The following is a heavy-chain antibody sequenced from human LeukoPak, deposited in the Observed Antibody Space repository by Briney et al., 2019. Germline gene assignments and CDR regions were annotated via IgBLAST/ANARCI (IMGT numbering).Heavy chain of an antibody. CDR3: ARDQEGFDY. CDR2: IYPRDGST. CDR1: GYTFTSNY. Sequence: ASVKVPCKASGYTFTSNYIHWVRQAPGQGLEWMGMIYPRDGSTSYAQKFQGKVTVTRDTSTSTVHMELSGLRSEDTAVYYCARDQEGFDYWGQGTLVTVSS. V-gene: IGHV1-46*01. J-gene: IGHJ4*02.